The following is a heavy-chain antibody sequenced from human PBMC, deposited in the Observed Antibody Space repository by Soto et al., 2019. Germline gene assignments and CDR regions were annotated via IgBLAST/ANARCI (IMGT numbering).Heavy chain of an antibody. CDR2: IYPGDSDT. Sequence: GESLKISCKGSGYSFTSYWIGWVRQMPGKGLEWMGIIYPGDSDTRYSPSFQGQVTISADKSISTAYLQWSSLKASDTAMYYCARHGYSSGWYTDCYGMDVWGQGSTVTVSS. CDR3: ARHGYSSGWYTDCYGMDV. J-gene: IGHJ6*02. CDR1: GYSFTSYW. D-gene: IGHD6-19*01. V-gene: IGHV5-51*01.